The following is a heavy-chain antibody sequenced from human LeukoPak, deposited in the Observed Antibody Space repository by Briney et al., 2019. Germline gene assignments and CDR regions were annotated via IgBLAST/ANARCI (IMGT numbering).Heavy chain of an antibody. J-gene: IGHJ4*02. V-gene: IGHV3-7*04. Sequence: GGSLRLSCAVSGFTFSNFWMSWVRQAPGRGLEWVANIHPEGNEKYHVESVKGRFTISRDNTKNLLFLQMNGLRVEDTAVYYGAGGDDFPGDHWGQGTLVTVSS. CDR2: IHPEGNEK. D-gene: IGHD2/OR15-2a*01. CDR3: AGGDDFPGDH. CDR1: GFTFSNFW.